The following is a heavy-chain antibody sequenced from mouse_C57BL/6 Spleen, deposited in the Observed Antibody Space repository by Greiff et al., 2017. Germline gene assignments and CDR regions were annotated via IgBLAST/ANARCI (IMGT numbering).Heavy chain of an antibody. Sequence: VKLVESGPGLVAPSQSLSITCTVSGFSLTSYGVSWVRQPPGKGLEWLGVIWGDGSTNSHSALISRLSISKDKSKSQVFLKLNSLQTGDTATYYCASQLGREWYFDVWGTGTTVTVSS. D-gene: IGHD4-1*02. CDR2: IWGDGST. CDR1: GFSLTSYG. V-gene: IGHV2-3*01. J-gene: IGHJ1*03. CDR3: ASQLGREWYFDV.